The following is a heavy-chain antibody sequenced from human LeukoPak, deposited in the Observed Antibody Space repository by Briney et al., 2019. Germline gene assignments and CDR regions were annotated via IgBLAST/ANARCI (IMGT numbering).Heavy chain of an antibody. V-gene: IGHV3-30*18. Sequence: PGGSLRLSCAASGFTCSSYGMHWVRQAPAKGLQGVAGISYDGSNKYYADSVKGRFTISRDNSKNTLYLRMNSLRAEDTAVYYCAKDPYSSGWYVMDVWGKGTTVTVSS. CDR1: GFTCSSYG. CDR2: ISYDGSNK. J-gene: IGHJ6*04. CDR3: AKDPYSSGWYVMDV. D-gene: IGHD6-19*01.